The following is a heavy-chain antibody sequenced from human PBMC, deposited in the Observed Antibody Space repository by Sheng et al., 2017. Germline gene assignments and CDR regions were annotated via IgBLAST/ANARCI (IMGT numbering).Heavy chain of an antibody. D-gene: IGHD3-22*01. CDR1: GFTFSSYW. V-gene: IGHV3-74*01. CDR3: ARDLCYYDSSGEPLYYYGMDV. J-gene: IGHJ6*02. Sequence: EVQLVESGGGLVQPGGSLRLSCAASGFTFSSYWMHWVRQAPGKGLVWVSRINSDGSSTSYADSVKGRFTISRDNAKNTLYLQMNSLRAEDTAVYYCARDLCYYDSSGEPLYYYGMDVWGQGTTVTVSS. CDR2: INSDGSST.